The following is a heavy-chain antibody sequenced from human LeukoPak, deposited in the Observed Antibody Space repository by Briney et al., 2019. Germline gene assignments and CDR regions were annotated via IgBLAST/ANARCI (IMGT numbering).Heavy chain of an antibody. J-gene: IGHJ6*02. CDR3: AREDPRTKVPEGMDI. Sequence: SETLSLTCTVSGGSISHYYWSWIRQPPGKGLEWIGYIYYSGTTNYNPSLKSRVTISVDTSKNQFSLKLNSVTAADTAVYYCAREDPRTKVPEGMDIWGQGTTVTVSS. D-gene: IGHD4/OR15-4a*01. CDR1: GGSISHYY. V-gene: IGHV4-59*01. CDR2: IYYSGTT.